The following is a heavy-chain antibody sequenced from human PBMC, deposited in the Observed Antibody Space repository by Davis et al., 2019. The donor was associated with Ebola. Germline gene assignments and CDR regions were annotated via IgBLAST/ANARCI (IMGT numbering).Heavy chain of an antibody. V-gene: IGHV1-18*01. Sequence: ASVKVSCKASGYTFTTYGISWVRQAPGRGLEWMGWISAYNGNTNYAQKLQGRVTMTTETSTTTAYMDLRSPRSDDTAVYYCARLAVPGLFDYWGQGTLVTVSS. CDR1: GYTFTTYG. CDR2: ISAYNGNT. J-gene: IGHJ4*02. CDR3: ARLAVPGLFDY. D-gene: IGHD2-2*01.